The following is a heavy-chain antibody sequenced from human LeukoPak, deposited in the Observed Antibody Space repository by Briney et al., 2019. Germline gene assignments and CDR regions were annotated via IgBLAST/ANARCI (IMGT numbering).Heavy chain of an antibody. Sequence: PSETLSLTRTVSGGSISSGGYYWSWIRQHPGKGLEWIGYIYYSGSTYYNPSLKSRVTISVDTSKNLFSLKLSSVTAADTAVYYCARAGLAYGMDVWGQGTTVTVSS. J-gene: IGHJ6*02. CDR2: IYYSGST. V-gene: IGHV4-31*03. CDR3: ARAGLAYGMDV. CDR1: GGSISSGGYY.